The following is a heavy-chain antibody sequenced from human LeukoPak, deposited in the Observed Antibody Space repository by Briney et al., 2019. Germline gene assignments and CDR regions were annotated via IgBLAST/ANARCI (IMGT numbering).Heavy chain of an antibody. CDR3: AAGIRYAFDY. CDR2: IRTTAEGAKYA. Sequence: HPGGSLRLSCATSGFSFTDYPMNWVRQAPGKGLEWISNIRTTAEGAKYAYYADSVKGRVTISRDDGKNTLYLHMNSLRDDDTAFYYAAAGIRYAFDYWGQGTPVTVSS. J-gene: IGHJ4*02. CDR1: GFSFTDYP. D-gene: IGHD3-9*01. V-gene: IGHV3-48*02.